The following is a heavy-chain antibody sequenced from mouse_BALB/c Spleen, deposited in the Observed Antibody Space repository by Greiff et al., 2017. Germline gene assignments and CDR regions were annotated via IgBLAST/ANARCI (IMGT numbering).Heavy chain of an antibody. CDR2: IWSGGST. D-gene: IGHD3-1*01. CDR1: GFSLTSYG. J-gene: IGHJ4*01. Sequence: QVHVKQSGPGLVQPSQSLSITCTVSGFSLTSYGVHWVRQSPGKGLEWLGVIWSGGSTDYNAAFISRLSISKDNSKSQVFFKMNSLQANDTAIYYCARKFRARDYAMDYWGQGTSVTVSS. V-gene: IGHV2-2*02. CDR3: ARKFRARDYAMDY.